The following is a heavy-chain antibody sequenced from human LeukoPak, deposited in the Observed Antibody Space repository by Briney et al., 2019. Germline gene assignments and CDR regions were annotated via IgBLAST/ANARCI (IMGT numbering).Heavy chain of an antibody. J-gene: IGHJ4*02. CDR2: IIPIFGTA. CDR1: VGTFSSYA. V-gene: IGHV1-69*06. D-gene: IGHD1-26*01. Sequence: GASVKVSCQPSVGTFSSYAIRWVRQPPGQGVEWVGGIIPIFGTANYAQKFQGRVTITADKSTSTAYMELSSLRSEDTAVHYCARAAYSGPHDYWGQGTLVTVSS. CDR3: ARAAYSGPHDY.